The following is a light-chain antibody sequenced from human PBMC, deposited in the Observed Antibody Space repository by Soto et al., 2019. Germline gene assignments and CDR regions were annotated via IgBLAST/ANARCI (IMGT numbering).Light chain of an antibody. CDR3: CSYVGSSTYV. Sequence: QSVLTQPASVSGPPGQSITISCTGISSDVGTYNLVSWYQQHPGKAPKLMVYEGTKRPSGVSNRFSGSKSGNTASLTISGLQAEDEADYYCCSYVGSSTYVFGTGTKVTVL. CDR2: EGT. V-gene: IGLV2-23*01. CDR1: SSDVGTYNL. J-gene: IGLJ1*01.